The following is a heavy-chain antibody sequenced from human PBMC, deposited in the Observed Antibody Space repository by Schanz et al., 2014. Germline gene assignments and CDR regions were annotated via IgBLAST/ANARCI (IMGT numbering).Heavy chain of an antibody. CDR1: GYTFTTYY. V-gene: IGHV1-46*01. J-gene: IGHJ4*02. Sequence: QVQLVQSAPEVKKPGVSVKVSCKASGYTFTTYYIHWVRQAPGQGLEWMGKINPSSGTTRIAQNFQGRLTMTTDTATSTAYMELRSLISDDTAVYYCARDRVSFVRGPLGVDWGQGTQVIVSS. CDR2: INPSSGTT. D-gene: IGHD3-10*01. CDR3: ARDRVSFVRGPLGVD.